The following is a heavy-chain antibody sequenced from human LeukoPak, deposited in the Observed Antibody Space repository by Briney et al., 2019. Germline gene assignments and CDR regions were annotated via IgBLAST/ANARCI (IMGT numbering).Heavy chain of an antibody. V-gene: IGHV3-74*01. Sequence: GGSLRLSCAASGFTFSNSWMHWVRQAPGKGLVWVSRMNGDGSTTNYADSVKGRFIISRDNAKETLYLQMNSLRDDDAAVYYCARAGHHPFDCWGQGVLVTVSS. CDR3: ARAGHHPFDC. CDR2: MNGDGSTT. CDR1: GFTFSNSW. J-gene: IGHJ4*02.